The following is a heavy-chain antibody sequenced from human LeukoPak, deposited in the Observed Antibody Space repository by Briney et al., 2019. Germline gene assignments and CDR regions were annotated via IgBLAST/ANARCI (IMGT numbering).Heavy chain of an antibody. D-gene: IGHD4-11*01. J-gene: IGHJ3*02. Sequence: ASVKVSCKASGYTFTSYDINWVRQATGQGLEWMGWMNPNSGNTGYAQKFQGRVTMTRNTSISTAYMELSSLRSEDTAVYYCARVSTTDDAFDIWGQGTMVTVSS. CDR1: GYTFTSYD. CDR3: ARVSTTDDAFDI. CDR2: MNPNSGNT. V-gene: IGHV1-8*01.